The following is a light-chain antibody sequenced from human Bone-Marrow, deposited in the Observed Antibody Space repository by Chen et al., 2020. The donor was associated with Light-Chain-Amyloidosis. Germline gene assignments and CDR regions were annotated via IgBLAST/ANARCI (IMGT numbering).Light chain of an antibody. CDR2: DTS. J-gene: IGLJ3*02. V-gene: IGLV7-46*01. Sequence: QAVVTQEPSLTVSPGGTGTLTCGSSTGAVTSGHYPYWFQQKPGQAPRTLIYDTSNKHSWTPARFAGSLRGGKAALTLSGAQPEDEAEYYCLLSYRGARSWVFGGGTKLTVL. CDR3: LLSYRGARSWV. CDR1: TGAVTSGHY.